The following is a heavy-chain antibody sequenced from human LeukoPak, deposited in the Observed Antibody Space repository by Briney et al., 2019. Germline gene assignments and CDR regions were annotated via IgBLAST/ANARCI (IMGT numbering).Heavy chain of an antibody. CDR2: IYHSGST. CDR3: ARAAYDYVWGSYRYSYYLDV. CDR1: GDSISSFY. D-gene: IGHD3-16*02. V-gene: IGHV4-59*01. Sequence: PSGTLSLTCTVSGDSISSFYWSWIRQPPGKGLEWIGYIYHSGSTNYNPSLKSRVTISVDTSKNQFSLKLSSVTAADTAVYYCARAAYDYVWGSYRYSYYLDVWGKGTTVTVSS. J-gene: IGHJ6*03.